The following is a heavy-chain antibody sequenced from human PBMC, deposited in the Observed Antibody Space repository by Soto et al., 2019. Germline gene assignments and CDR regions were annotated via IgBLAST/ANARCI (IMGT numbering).Heavy chain of an antibody. Sequence: QLQLQESGPGLVKPSETLSLTCTVSGGSISSSSYYWGWIRQPPGKGLEWIGSIYYSGSTYYNPSLTSLGSRSVDTCKTHYAPTLSSVTDAYTAVYYGARQARSGIAVAGAEEIGFWGQGALVTVS. V-gene: IGHV4-39*01. CDR2: IYYSGST. CDR1: GGSISSSSYY. J-gene: IGHJ4*02. D-gene: IGHD6-19*01. CDR3: ARQARSGIAVAGAEEIGF.